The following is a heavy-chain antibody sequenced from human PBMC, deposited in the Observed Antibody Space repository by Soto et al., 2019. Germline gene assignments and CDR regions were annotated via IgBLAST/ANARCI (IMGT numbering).Heavy chain of an antibody. D-gene: IGHD3-16*01. Sequence: SETLSLTCTVSGGSISSYYWSWIRQPPGKGLEWIGYMSYSGSTNYSPSLKSRVTISIDTSRDQISLKLSSVTAADTAVYYCARGWGPGDAFDIWGQGTKVTVSS. CDR3: ARGWGPGDAFDI. CDR2: MSYSGST. CDR1: GGSISSYY. V-gene: IGHV4-59*01. J-gene: IGHJ3*02.